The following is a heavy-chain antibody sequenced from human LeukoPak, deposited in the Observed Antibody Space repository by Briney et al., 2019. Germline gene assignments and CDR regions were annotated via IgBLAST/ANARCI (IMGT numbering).Heavy chain of an antibody. D-gene: IGHD6-13*01. V-gene: IGHV1-69*01. CDR2: IIPIFGTA. Sequence: SVKVSCKASGGTFSSYAISWVRQAPGQGLEWMGGIIPIFGTANYAQKFQGRVTITADESTSTAYMELSSLRSEDTAVYYCARVTGVIAAAAPFDYWSQGTLVTVSS. CDR1: GGTFSSYA. CDR3: ARVTGVIAAAAPFDY. J-gene: IGHJ4*02.